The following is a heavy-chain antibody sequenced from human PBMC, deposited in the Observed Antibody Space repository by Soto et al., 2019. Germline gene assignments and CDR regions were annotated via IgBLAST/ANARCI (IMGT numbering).Heavy chain of an antibody. D-gene: IGHD5-12*01. Sequence: QVQLVQSGAEVKKPGSSVKVSCKASVGTFSSYAISWVRQAPGQGLEWMGGIIPIFGTAIYAQKFQGRVTITADKSTGTAYMELSSLRSEDTAVYYCARVEGATISTYYGMDVWGQGTTVTVSS. V-gene: IGHV1-69*06. CDR1: VGTFSSYA. CDR3: ARVEGATISTYYGMDV. J-gene: IGHJ6*02. CDR2: IIPIFGTA.